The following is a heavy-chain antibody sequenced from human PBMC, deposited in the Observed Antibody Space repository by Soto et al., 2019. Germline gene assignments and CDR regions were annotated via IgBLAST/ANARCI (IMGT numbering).Heavy chain of an antibody. Sequence: ASVKVSCKASGYSFTNYGISWVRQAPGQGLEWMGWISGHNGNTNYAQKLQGRVTMTRDMSITTVYMELNNLSPDDTAVYYCGRGRSGQIVVFYWGQGTPVTVSS. V-gene: IGHV1-18*01. CDR1: GYSFTNYG. J-gene: IGHJ4*02. CDR3: GRGRSGQIVVFY. CDR2: ISGHNGNT. D-gene: IGHD1-26*01.